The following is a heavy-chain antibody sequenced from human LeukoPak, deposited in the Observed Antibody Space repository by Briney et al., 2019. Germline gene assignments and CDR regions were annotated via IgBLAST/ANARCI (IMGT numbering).Heavy chain of an antibody. CDR3: ARDLGGVGATHFDY. CDR1: GVSVSGYY. D-gene: IGHD1-26*01. Sequence: PSETLSLACTVSGVSVSGYYWNWIRQPPGKGLEWIGYIYSSGSTDYNPSLKSRVTISADTSKNQFSLKLRSVTAADTAVYYCARDLGGVGATHFDYWGQGTLVTVSS. CDR2: IYSSGST. V-gene: IGHV4-59*02. J-gene: IGHJ4*02.